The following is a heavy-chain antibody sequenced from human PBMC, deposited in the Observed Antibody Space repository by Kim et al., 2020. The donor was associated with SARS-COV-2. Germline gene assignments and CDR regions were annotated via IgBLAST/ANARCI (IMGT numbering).Heavy chain of an antibody. CDR3: ARAPYAKQWLADGWYFDY. D-gene: IGHD6-19*01. J-gene: IGHJ4*02. V-gene: IGHV3-11*06. Sequence: GRFTISRDNAKNSLYLQMNSLRAEDTAVYYCARAPYAKQWLADGWYFDYWGQGTLVTVSS.